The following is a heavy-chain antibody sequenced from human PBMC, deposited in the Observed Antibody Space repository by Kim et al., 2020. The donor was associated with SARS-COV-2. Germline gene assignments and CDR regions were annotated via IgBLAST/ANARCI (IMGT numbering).Heavy chain of an antibody. CDR2: IYYSGST. V-gene: IGHV4-31*03. CDR1: GGSISSGGYY. Sequence: SETLSLTCTVSGGSISSGGYYWSWIRQHPGKGLEWIGYIYYSGSTYYNPSLKSRVTISVDTSKNQFSLELSSVTAADTAVYYCASALRTVFGVVEYMDVWGQGTPVTVSS. J-gene: IGHJ6*02. D-gene: IGHD3-3*01. CDR3: ASALRTVFGVVEYMDV.